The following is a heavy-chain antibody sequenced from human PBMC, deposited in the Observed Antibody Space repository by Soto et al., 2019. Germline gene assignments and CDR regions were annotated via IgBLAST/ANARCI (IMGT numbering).Heavy chain of an antibody. Sequence: SQTLSLTCAISGDSVSSNSAAWNWIRQSPSRGLEWLGRTYYRSKWYNDYAVSVKSRITINPDTSKNQFSLQLNSVTPEDTAVYYCARDQWELVLDSSGWDGYYGMDVWGQGTTVTVSS. J-gene: IGHJ6*02. CDR2: TYYRSKWYN. CDR1: GDSVSSNSAA. CDR3: ARDQWELVLDSSGWDGYYGMDV. V-gene: IGHV6-1*01. D-gene: IGHD6-19*01.